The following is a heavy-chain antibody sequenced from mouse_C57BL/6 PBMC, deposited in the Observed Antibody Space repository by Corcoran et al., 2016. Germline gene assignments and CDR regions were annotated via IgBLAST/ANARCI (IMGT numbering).Heavy chain of an antibody. CDR1: GYTFTTYG. D-gene: IGHD1-1*01. CDR3: ARTYGSSPWYFDV. J-gene: IGHJ1*03. V-gene: IGHV9-3*01. Sequence: QIQLVQSGPELKKPGETVKISCKASGYTFTTYGMSWVKQAPGKGLKWMGWINTYSGVPTYADDFKGRFAFSLETSASTAYLQINNLKNEDTATYFCARTYGSSPWYFDVWGTGTTVTVSS. CDR2: INTYSGVP.